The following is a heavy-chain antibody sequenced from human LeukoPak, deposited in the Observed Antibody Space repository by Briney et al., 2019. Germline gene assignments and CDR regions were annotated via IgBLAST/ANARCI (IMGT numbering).Heavy chain of an antibody. CDR2: IVSGVEYI. V-gene: IGHV3-21*06. CDR1: GGSIRSSS. CDR3: ARVPFGGRDWYFDL. Sequence: KPSETLSLTCTVSGGSIRSSSYYWGWIRQPPGKGLEWVPSIVSGVEYIYYADSLMGRFTISRDNAENSLYLQMNSLRAEDTAVYYCARVPFGGRDWYFDLWGRGTLVTVSS. J-gene: IGHJ2*01. D-gene: IGHD3-16*01.